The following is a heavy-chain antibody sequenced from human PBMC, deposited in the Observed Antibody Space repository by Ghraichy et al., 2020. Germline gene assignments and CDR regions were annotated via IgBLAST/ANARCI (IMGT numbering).Heavy chain of an antibody. CDR3: ARGYSNYDYVWGSYRYRTYNY. CDR1: GGSFSGYY. V-gene: IGHV4-34*01. J-gene: IGHJ4*02. D-gene: IGHD3-16*02. CDR2: INHSGST. Sequence: SETLSLTCAVYGGSFSGYYWSWIRQPPGKGLEWIGEINHSGSTNYNPSLKSRVTISVDTSKNQFSLKLSSVTAADTAVYYCARGYSNYDYVWGSYRYRTYNYWGQGTLVTVSS.